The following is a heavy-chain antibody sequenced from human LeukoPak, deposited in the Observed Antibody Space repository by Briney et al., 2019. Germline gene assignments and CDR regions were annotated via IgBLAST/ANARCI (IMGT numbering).Heavy chain of an antibody. CDR2: IYYSGRT. CDR3: ARIYGSGGTNWYFDL. Sequence: SETLSLTYTVSGGSISSSTYSWGWIRQPPGKGLEWIGRIYYSGRTYYNASLKSRVTISVDTTQNQFSLKLRFVTAADTAVYYCARIYGSGGTNWYFDLWGRGTLVTVSS. D-gene: IGHD3-10*01. CDR1: GGSISSSTYS. J-gene: IGHJ2*01. V-gene: IGHV4-39*01.